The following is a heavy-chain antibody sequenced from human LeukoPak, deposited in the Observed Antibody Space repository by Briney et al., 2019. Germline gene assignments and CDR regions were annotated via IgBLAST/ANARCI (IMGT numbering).Heavy chain of an antibody. J-gene: IGHJ4*02. V-gene: IGHV3-48*01. CDR3: ARDYNYGLDY. CDR2: ISSSGRTI. CDR1: GFTFNNYI. D-gene: IGHD5-18*01. Sequence: GGSLRLSCAASGFTFNNYIMNWVRQAPGKGLEWISYISSSGRTIYYADSVRGRFTIPRNNAQNSLYLQVNSLRAEDTAVYYCARDYNYGLDYWGQGTLVTVSS.